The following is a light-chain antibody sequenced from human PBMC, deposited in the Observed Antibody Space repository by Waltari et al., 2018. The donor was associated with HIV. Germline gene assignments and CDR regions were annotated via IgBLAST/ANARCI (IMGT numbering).Light chain of an antibody. CDR1: TSDVGAYNY. CDR3: TSYAGRNIFV. Sequence: QSALTQPPSASGSPGQSVTLSCTGKTSDVGAYNYVSWYQQHPGKAPKLMIYEVFKRPPAVPDRFSGSKSGTTASLTVSGLQAEDEADYYCTSYAGRNIFVFGGWTKLTVL. J-gene: IGLJ2*01. V-gene: IGLV2-8*01. CDR2: EVF.